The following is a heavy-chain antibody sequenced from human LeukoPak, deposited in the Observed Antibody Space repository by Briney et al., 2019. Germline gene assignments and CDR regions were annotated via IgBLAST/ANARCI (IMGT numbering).Heavy chain of an antibody. V-gene: IGHV4-59*01. CDR3: AREGGIAVAGLFDY. D-gene: IGHD6-19*01. Sequence: SETLSLTCTVSGGSISSYYWSWIRQRPGKGLEWIGYIHYRGTTNYSPSLKSRITMSVDTSKNQFSLKLSSVSAADTAVYYCAREGGIAVAGLFDYWGQGTLVTVSS. CDR1: GGSISSYY. CDR2: IHYRGTT. J-gene: IGHJ4*02.